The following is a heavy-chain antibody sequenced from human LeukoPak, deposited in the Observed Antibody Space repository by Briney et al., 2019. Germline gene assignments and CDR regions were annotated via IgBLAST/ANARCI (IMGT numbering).Heavy chain of an antibody. V-gene: IGHV5-51*01. CDR1: GYSFTSYW. D-gene: IGHD3-22*01. J-gene: IGHJ4*02. CDR2: IYPGDSDT. CDR3: TGFPPRTYYYDSSGYYYPVGFDY. Sequence: GESLKISCKGSGYSFTSYWIGWARRMPGKGLEWMGIIYPGDSDTRYSPSFQGQVTISADKSISTAYLQWSSLKASDTAMFYCTGFPPRTYYYDSSGYYYPVGFDYWGQGTLVTVSS.